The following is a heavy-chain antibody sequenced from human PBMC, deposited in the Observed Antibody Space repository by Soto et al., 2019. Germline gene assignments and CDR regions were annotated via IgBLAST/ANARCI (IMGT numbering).Heavy chain of an antibody. V-gene: IGHV1-18*01. Sequence: XSGKVSCTASGYTFTSYGIGLVRQAPGQGLEWMAWINPYNGNTKYAEKFLGRVTVTTDTSTATAYMEVRSLTSDDTAVFYCARVGVGLAAPRVWPYWGQGTPVTVS. CDR2: INPYNGNT. CDR3: ARVGVGLAAPRVWPY. D-gene: IGHD6-13*01. CDR1: GYTFTSYG. J-gene: IGHJ4*02.